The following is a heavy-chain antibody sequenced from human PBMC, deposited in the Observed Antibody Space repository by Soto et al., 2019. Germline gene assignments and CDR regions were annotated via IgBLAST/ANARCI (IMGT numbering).Heavy chain of an antibody. CDR1: GFTFSNAW. V-gene: IGHV3-15*07. CDR3: TTDPYKNTLIDYFDY. J-gene: IGHJ4*02. D-gene: IGHD1-1*01. CDR2: IKSKTDGGTT. Sequence: EVQLVESGGGLVKPGGSLRLSCAASGFTFSNAWMNWVRQAPGKGLEWVGRIKSKTDGGTTDYAAPVKGRFTITRDDSNNTLYLQMNSLKTEDTAVYYCTTDPYKNTLIDYFDYWGQGTLVTVSS.